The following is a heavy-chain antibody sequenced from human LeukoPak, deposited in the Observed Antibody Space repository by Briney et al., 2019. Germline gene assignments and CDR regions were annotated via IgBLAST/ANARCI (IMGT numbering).Heavy chain of an antibody. Sequence: SVMVSCKTSGGTVSSFALSWMRQAPGQGPEWMGGFIPILRTPKDAQKFQGRVTITTDESTDTLYMELSGLRVEDTAVYYCATPSRGHAFDIWGQGTMVTV. CDR2: FIPILRTP. CDR1: GGTVSSFA. CDR3: ATPSRGHAFDI. V-gene: IGHV1-69*05. D-gene: IGHD3-10*01. J-gene: IGHJ3*02.